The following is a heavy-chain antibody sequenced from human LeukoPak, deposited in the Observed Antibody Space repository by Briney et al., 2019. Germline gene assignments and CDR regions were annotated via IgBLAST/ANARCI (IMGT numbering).Heavy chain of an antibody. J-gene: IGHJ3*02. CDR1: GFTFSRYA. CDR3: ARVRPAYCSSTSCYGDAFDI. V-gene: IGHV3-30-3*01. D-gene: IGHD2-2*01. CDR2: ISYDGSNK. Sequence: GGSLRLSCAASGFTFSRYAMHWVRQAPGKGLEWVAVISYDGSNKYYADSVKGRFTISRDNSKNTLYLQMNSLRAEDTAVYYCARVRPAYCSSTSCYGDAFDIWGQGTMVTVSS.